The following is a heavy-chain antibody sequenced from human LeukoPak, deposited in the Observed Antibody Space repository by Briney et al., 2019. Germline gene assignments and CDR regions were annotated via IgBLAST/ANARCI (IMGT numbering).Heavy chain of an antibody. CDR1: GGSISSYY. CDR2: IYYSGST. Sequence: SETLSLTCTVSGGSISSYYWSWIRQPPGKGLEWIGYIYYSGSTNYNPSLKSRVTISVDTSKNQFSLKLSSVTAADTAVYYCARVQEFGVVSQPFDYWGQGTLVTVSS. V-gene: IGHV4-59*08. J-gene: IGHJ4*02. D-gene: IGHD3-3*01. CDR3: ARVQEFGVVSQPFDY.